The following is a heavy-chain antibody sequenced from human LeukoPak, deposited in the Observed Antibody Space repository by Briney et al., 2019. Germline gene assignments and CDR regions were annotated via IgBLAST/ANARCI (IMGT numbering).Heavy chain of an antibody. Sequence: SETLSFTCTVSGGSISSYYWSWIRQPAGKGLEWIGRIYTSGSTNYNPSLKSRVTMSVDTSKNQFSLKLSSVTAADTAVYYCARSRYSSGWYDFDYWGQGTLVTVSS. CDR3: ARSRYSSGWYDFDY. CDR2: IYTSGST. CDR1: GGSISSYY. D-gene: IGHD6-19*01. J-gene: IGHJ4*02. V-gene: IGHV4-4*07.